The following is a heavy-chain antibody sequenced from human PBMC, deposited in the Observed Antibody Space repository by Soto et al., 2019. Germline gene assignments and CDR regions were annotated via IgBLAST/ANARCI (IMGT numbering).Heavy chain of an antibody. Sequence: GGSLRLSCASSGFTFSNAWMSWVRQAPGKGLEWVGRIKSKTDGRTTDYAAPVKGRFTISRDDSKNTLYLQMNSLKTEDTAVYYCTTEKLSGHYGMDVWGQGTTVTVSS. V-gene: IGHV3-15*01. D-gene: IGHD3-10*01. CDR3: TTEKLSGHYGMDV. CDR1: GFTFSNAW. J-gene: IGHJ6*02. CDR2: IKSKTDGRTT.